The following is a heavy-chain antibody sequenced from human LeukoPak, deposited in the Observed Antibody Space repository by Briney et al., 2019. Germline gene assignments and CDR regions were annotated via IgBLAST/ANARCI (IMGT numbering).Heavy chain of an antibody. CDR1: GVSISRHY. CDR3: AREGYCDTRTCNRDNWLDP. D-gene: IGHD2/OR15-2a*01. Sequence: PSETLSLTCTVSGVSISRHYWSWIRQPPGKGLEWIGYIYYRGYTEYNPSLESRVTISVDTSKNQFSLNLRSVTAADTAVYYCAREGYCDTRTCNRDNWLDPWGQGTLVTVSS. CDR2: IYYRGYT. J-gene: IGHJ5*02. V-gene: IGHV4-59*11.